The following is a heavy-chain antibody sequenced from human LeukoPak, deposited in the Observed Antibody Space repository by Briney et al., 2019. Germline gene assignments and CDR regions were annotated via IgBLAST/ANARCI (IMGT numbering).Heavy chain of an antibody. CDR3: ASNKEVFYDSSGGY. J-gene: IGHJ4*02. Sequence: GGSLRLSCAASGFTFSNYAMSWVREAPGKGLEWVCAISGSGGNTYYADSVKGRFTISRDNSKNTVFLKMKRLRAEDTPVYYCASNKEVFYDSSGGYWGQGTLVTVSS. CDR2: ISGSGGNT. D-gene: IGHD3-22*01. V-gene: IGHV3-23*01. CDR1: GFTFSNYA.